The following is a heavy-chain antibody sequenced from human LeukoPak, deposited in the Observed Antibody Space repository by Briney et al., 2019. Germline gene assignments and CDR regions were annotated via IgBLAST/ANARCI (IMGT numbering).Heavy chain of an antibody. D-gene: IGHD5-12*01. J-gene: IGHJ4*02. Sequence: ASVKVSCKASGYTFTGYYIHWVRQAPGQGLEWMGRINPNNGAREYAQKFQGRVTVTRDTSISTAYMELNRLTSDDTAVYYCARGLLTGYSAYESHYWGQGTLITVSS. CDR3: ARGLLTGYSAYESHY. V-gene: IGHV1-2*02. CDR1: GYTFTGYY. CDR2: INPNNGAR.